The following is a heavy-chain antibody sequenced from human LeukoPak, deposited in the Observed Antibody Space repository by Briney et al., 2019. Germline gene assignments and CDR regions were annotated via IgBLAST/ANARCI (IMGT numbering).Heavy chain of an antibody. V-gene: IGHV3-23*01. Sequence: GGSLRLSCAASGFTFSSYAMSWVRQAPGKGLEWVSAISGSGGSTYYADSVKGRFTISRDNSKNTLCLQMNSLRAEDTAVYYCAKGNYGSFYFDYWGQGTLVTVSS. D-gene: IGHD6-6*01. J-gene: IGHJ4*02. CDR1: GFTFSSYA. CDR2: ISGSGGST. CDR3: AKGNYGSFYFDY.